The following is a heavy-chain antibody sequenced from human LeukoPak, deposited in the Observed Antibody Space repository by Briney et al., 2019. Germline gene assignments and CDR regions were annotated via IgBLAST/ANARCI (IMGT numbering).Heavy chain of an antibody. CDR1: GFTFSSYS. Sequence: GGSLRLSCAASGFTFSSYSMNWVRQAPGKGLEWVSSISSSSSYIYYADSVKGRFTISRDNSKNTLYLQMNSLRAEDTAVYYCAKDFFGFGELLPHDYWGQGTLVTVSS. J-gene: IGHJ4*02. V-gene: IGHV3-21*04. D-gene: IGHD3-10*01. CDR3: AKDFFGFGELLPHDY. CDR2: ISSSSSYI.